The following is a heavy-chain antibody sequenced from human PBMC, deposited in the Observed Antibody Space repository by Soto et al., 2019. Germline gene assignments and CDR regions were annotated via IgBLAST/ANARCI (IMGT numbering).Heavy chain of an antibody. Sequence: GESLKISCKGSGFGFSNAWMSWVRQAPGKGLEWVGRIKSETDGETTDYVAPVKGRFTISRDDSKNTLYLQMNSLKIEDTAVYYCTTDLNGGFDYWGRGTLVTVSS. V-gene: IGHV3-15*01. D-gene: IGHD2-8*01. J-gene: IGHJ4*02. CDR2: IKSETDGETT. CDR1: GFGFSNAW. CDR3: TTDLNGGFDY.